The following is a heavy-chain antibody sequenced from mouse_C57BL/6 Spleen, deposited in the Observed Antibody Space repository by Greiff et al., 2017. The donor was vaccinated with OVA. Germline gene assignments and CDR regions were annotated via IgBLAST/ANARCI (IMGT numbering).Heavy chain of an antibody. D-gene: IGHD1-1*01. Sequence: QVQLQQPGAELVRPGSSVKLSCQASGYTFTSYWMHWVKQRPIQGLEWICNIDPSDSETHYTQPFKDKATLTIDKSSSTAYMQLSSLTSEDSAVYYCARSGYYGSSFDYWGQGTTLTVSS. V-gene: IGHV1-52*01. CDR3: ARSGYYGSSFDY. CDR2: IDPSDSET. CDR1: GYTFTSYW. J-gene: IGHJ2*01.